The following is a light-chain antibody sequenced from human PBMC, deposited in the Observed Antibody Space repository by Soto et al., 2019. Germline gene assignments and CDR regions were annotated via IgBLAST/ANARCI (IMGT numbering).Light chain of an antibody. CDR2: DAS. Sequence: EIGLTQSPATLSLSAGERATLSCRASQSVSSYLAWYRQKPGQAPRLLIYDASNRATGIPARFSGSGSGTDFTLTINSLEPEDFAVYYCKQRSSWPNFGQGTRLEIK. J-gene: IGKJ5*01. CDR3: KQRSSWPN. V-gene: IGKV3-11*01. CDR1: QSVSSY.